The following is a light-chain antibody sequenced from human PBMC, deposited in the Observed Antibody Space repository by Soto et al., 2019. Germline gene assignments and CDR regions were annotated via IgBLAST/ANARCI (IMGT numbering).Light chain of an antibody. Sequence: QSVLTQPGSVSGSPGQSITISCTGTNNDVGAYTYVSWYQQHPGKAPRLIIYEVSDRPSGVSDRFSGSKSGNTASLVISGLQAEDEADYYCSSYRTGSRVFGGGTKVTVL. V-gene: IGLV2-14*01. CDR2: EVS. J-gene: IGLJ2*01. CDR3: SSYRTGSRV. CDR1: NNDVGAYTY.